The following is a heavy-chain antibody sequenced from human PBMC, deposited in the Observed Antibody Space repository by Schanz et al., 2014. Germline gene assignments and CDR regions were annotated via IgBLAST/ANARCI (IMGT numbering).Heavy chain of an antibody. CDR2: IYSGIGA. CDR3: ARPRFDYGEVDY. Sequence: EQLVESGGGLVQPGGSLRLSCAVSGFTVSSNHMSWVRQAPGKGLEWVSVIYSGIGAYYADSVKGRFTISRDNSKNTLYLQMNSLRAEDTAVYYCARPRFDYGEVDYWGQGTLVTVSS. V-gene: IGHV3-66*04. CDR1: GFTVSSNH. J-gene: IGHJ4*02. D-gene: IGHD4-17*01.